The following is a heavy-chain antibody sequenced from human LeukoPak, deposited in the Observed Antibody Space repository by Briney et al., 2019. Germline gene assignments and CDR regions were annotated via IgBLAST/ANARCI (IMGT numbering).Heavy chain of an antibody. V-gene: IGHV3-21*04. CDR2: ISSTSSLI. CDR3: ARGPHSGSYFGTDY. J-gene: IGHJ4*02. CDR1: GFTFSSFN. D-gene: IGHD1-26*01. Sequence: GGSLRLSCAASGFTFSSFNMNWVRQAPGKGLEWVSSISSTSSLIWYADSLKGRFTISRDNAKNSLYLQMDSLRAEDTALYYCARGPHSGSYFGTDYWGQGTLVTVSS.